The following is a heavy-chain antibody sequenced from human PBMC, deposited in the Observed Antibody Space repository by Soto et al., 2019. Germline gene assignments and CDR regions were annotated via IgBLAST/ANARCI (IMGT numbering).Heavy chain of an antibody. CDR1: GFTFSGSA. J-gene: IGHJ6*02. Sequence: PGGSLRLSCAASGFTFSGSAMHWVRQASGKGLEWVGRIRSKANSYATAYAASVKGRFTISRDDSKNTAYLQMNSLKTEDTAVYCCTSPSIAFGMDVWGQGXTVTVSS. D-gene: IGHD6-6*01. V-gene: IGHV3-73*01. CDR2: IRSKANSYAT. CDR3: TSPSIAFGMDV.